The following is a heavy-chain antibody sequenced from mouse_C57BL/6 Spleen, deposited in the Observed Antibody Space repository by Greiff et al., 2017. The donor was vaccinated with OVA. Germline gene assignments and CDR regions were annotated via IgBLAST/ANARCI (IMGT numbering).Heavy chain of an antibody. CDR1: GYTFTSYG. V-gene: IGHV1-81*01. CDR3: AFITTVVAFDY. CDR2: IYPRRGNT. Sequence: QVQLQQSGAELARPGASVKLSCKASGYTFTSYGISWVKQRTGQGLEWIGEIYPRRGNTYYNEKFKGKATLTADKSSSTAYMELRSLTSEDSAVYFCAFITTVVAFDYWGQGTTLTVSS. D-gene: IGHD1-1*01. J-gene: IGHJ2*01.